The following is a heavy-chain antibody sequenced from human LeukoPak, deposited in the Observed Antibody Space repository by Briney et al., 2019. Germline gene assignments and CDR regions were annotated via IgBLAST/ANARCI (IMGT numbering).Heavy chain of an antibody. CDR1: GYTFTSYG. V-gene: IGHV1-18*01. CDR3: GGTPHGDWFGELSVDY. Sequence: ASVKVSFKASGYTFTSYGISWVRQAPGQGLEWMGWISAYNGNTNYAQKLQGRVTMTTDTSTSTAYMELRSLGSDDTAVYYCGGTPHGDWFGELSVDYWGQGTLVTASS. D-gene: IGHD3-10*01. J-gene: IGHJ4*02. CDR2: ISAYNGNT.